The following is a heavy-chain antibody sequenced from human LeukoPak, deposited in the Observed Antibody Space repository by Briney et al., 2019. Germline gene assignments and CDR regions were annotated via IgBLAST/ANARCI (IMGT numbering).Heavy chain of an antibody. CDR2: ISYDGSNK. CDR3: VKDDCYYYDSSGRDS. Sequence: PGRSLRLTCAASGFTFSNYGMHWARQAPGKGLEWVAVISYDGSNKYYADSVKGRFTISRDNSKNTLYLQMSSLRAEDTAVYYCVKDDCYYYDSSGRDSWGQGTLVIVPP. J-gene: IGHJ4*02. CDR1: GFTFSNYG. V-gene: IGHV3-30*18. D-gene: IGHD3-22*01.